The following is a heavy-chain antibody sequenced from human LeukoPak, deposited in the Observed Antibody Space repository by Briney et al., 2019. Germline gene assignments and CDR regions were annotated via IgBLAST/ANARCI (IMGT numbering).Heavy chain of an antibody. CDR1: GFTFSSYS. Sequence: PGGSLRLSCAASGFTFSSYSMNWVRQAPGKGLEWVSSISSSSSYIYYADSVKGRFTISRDNAKNSLYLQMNSLRAEDTAVYYCAVIGSGSPFDYWGQGTLVTVSS. V-gene: IGHV3-21*01. D-gene: IGHD3-10*01. J-gene: IGHJ4*02. CDR3: AVIGSGSPFDY. CDR2: ISSSSSYI.